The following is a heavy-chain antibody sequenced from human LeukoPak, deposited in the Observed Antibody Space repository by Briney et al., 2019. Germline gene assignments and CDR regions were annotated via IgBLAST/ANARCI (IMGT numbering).Heavy chain of an antibody. CDR1: GFTFRSHA. D-gene: IGHD2-21*01. V-gene: IGHV3-23*01. J-gene: IGHJ4*02. CDR2: IYENGGTT. Sequence: PGGSLGLSCVGSGFTFRSHAMSWVRQAPEKGLEFVSGIYENGGTTYYADSAKGRFSISRDNSKNTLYLQMDSLRGEDTAVYYCAKDFRIGYSAHFDYWGQGALVTVSS. CDR3: AKDFRIGYSAHFDY.